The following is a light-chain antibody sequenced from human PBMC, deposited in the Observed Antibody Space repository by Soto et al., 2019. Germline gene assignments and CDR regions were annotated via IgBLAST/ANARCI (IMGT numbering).Light chain of an antibody. V-gene: IGLV2-14*01. CDR1: SSDVGGYNY. Sequence: QSVLTQPASVSGSPGQSITISCTGTSSDVGGYNYVSWYQQHPGKAPKLMIYDVSNRPSGVSNRFSGSKSGNTASLTISGPQAEDGADYYCSSYTSSSTRVFGTGTKSPS. CDR2: DVS. CDR3: SSYTSSSTRV. J-gene: IGLJ1*01.